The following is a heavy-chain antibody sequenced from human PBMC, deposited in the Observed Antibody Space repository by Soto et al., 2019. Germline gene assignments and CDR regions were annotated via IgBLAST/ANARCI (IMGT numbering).Heavy chain of an antibody. CDR3: AKTNHLVVAYNAFYI. Sequence: EVQLLESGGGLVQPGGSLRLSCAASGFTFSSYAMSWVRQAPGKGLEWVSAISGSGGSTYYADSVKGRFTISRDNSKNALYLQMNSRRAEDTAGYYCAKTNHLVVAYNAFYIWGQGTMGTVSS. V-gene: IGHV3-23*01. J-gene: IGHJ3*02. CDR1: GFTFSSYA. D-gene: IGHD5-12*01. CDR2: ISGSGGST.